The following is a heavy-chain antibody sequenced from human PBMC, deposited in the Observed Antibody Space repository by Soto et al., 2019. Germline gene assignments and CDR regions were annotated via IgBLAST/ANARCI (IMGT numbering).Heavy chain of an antibody. CDR3: ARGRGYYYFWSGYLHYYFEY. CDR2: IIPIFGTA. J-gene: IGHJ4*02. D-gene: IGHD3-3*01. CDR1: GGTFSSYA. V-gene: IGHV1-69*13. Sequence: ASVKLSCKASGGTFSSYAISWVRQAPGQGLEWMGGIIPIFGTANYAQKFQGRVTINADESTSTAYMELSSLRSEDTAVYYCARGRGYYYFWSGYLHYYFEYWGEGTLVTVSS.